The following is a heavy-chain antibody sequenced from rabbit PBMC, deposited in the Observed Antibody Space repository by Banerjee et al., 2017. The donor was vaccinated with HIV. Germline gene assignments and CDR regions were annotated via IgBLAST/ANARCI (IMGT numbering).Heavy chain of an antibody. V-gene: IGHV1S40*01. Sequence: QSLEESGGDLVKPGASLTLTCTASGFSFSSGYDMCWVRQAPGKGLEWIGCINTGSGNTYYASWVISRFTISKTSSTTVTLQMTSLTAADTATYFCAIGDNSYYFGMDLWGPGTLVTVS. J-gene: IGHJ6*01. D-gene: IGHD6-1*01. CDR3: AIGDNSYYFGMDL. CDR2: INTGSGNT. CDR1: GFSFSSGYD.